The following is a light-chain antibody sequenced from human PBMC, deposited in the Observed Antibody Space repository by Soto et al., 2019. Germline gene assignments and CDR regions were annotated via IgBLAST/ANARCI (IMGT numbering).Light chain of an antibody. CDR3: GPYTGSRTLVV. CDR2: DVS. CDR1: SSDVGGYNY. J-gene: IGLJ2*01. V-gene: IGLV2-14*01. Sequence: QSALTQPASVSGSPGQSITISCTGTSSDVGGYNYVSWYQQHPGKAPKLMIYDVSNRPSGVSNRFSGSKSANTASLTISGLQAEDGVDYYCGPYTGSRTLVVSGGGTKRTVL.